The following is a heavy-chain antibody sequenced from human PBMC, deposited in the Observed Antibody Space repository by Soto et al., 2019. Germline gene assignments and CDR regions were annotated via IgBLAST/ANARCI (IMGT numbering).Heavy chain of an antibody. CDR1: GFTFSSYA. Sequence: DVQLLESGGGLVQPEGSLRLSCAASGFTFSSYAMGWVRQGPGKGLEWVAVVSIGGSTHYADSVRRRFTISRDNSKNTPSLQMNSLTAEDTAVYICANRRGAGGHVDYWDQGALVTVSS. D-gene: IGHD2-15*01. J-gene: IGHJ4*02. CDR2: VSIGGST. CDR3: ANRRGAGGHVDY. V-gene: IGHV3-23*01.